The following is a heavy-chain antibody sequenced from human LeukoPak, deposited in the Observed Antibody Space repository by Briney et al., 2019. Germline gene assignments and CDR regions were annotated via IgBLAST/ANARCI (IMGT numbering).Heavy chain of an antibody. D-gene: IGHD3-10*01. CDR1: GYTFTGYY. V-gene: IGHV1-2*04. CDR3: ARGGMLRKGCGLGTLGY. CDR2: INPNSGGT. Sequence: ASVKVSCKASGYTFTGYYMHWVRQAPGQGLEWMGWINPNSGGTNYAQKFQGWVTMTRDTSISTAYMELSRLRSDDTAVYYCARGGMLRKGCGLGTLGYWGQGTLVTVSS. J-gene: IGHJ4*02.